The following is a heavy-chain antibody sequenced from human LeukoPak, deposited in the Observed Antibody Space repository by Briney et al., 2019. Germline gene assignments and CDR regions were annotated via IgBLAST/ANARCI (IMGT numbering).Heavy chain of an antibody. CDR3: ARDVGNSV. V-gene: IGHV4-38-2*02. D-gene: IGHD4-23*01. CDR1: GYSISSGYY. CDR2: IYHSGST. J-gene: IGHJ4*02. Sequence: SETLSLTCAVSGYSISSGYYWGWIRQPPGKGLEWIGSIYHSGSTYYNPSLKSRVTISVDTSKNQFSLKLSSVTAADTAVYYCARDVGNSVWGQGTLVTVSS.